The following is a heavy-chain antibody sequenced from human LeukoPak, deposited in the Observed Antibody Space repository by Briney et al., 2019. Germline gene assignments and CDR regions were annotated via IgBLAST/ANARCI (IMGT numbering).Heavy chain of an antibody. CDR2: INAGNGNT. V-gene: IGHV1-3*01. D-gene: IGHD4-17*01. CDR1: GYIFTSYA. CDR3: ARTPDGDKFDY. J-gene: IGHJ4*02. Sequence: ASVKVSCKASGYIFTSYAMHWVRQAPGQRLEWMGWINAGNGNTKYSHKFQGRVTITRDTSASTAYMELSSLRSEDTAVYYCARTPDGDKFDYWGQGTLVTVSS.